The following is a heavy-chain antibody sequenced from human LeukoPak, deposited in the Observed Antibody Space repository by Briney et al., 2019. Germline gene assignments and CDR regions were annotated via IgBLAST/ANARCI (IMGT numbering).Heavy chain of an antibody. CDR2: INHSGST. V-gene: IGHV4-4*02. CDR1: GGSISSSNW. J-gene: IGHJ4*02. Sequence: PSETLSLTCAVSGGSISSSNWWSWVRQPPGKGLEWIGEINHSGSTNYNPSLKSRVTISVDTSKNQFSLKLSSVTVADTAVYYCARGVGRYSSGWYGFDFGYWGQGTLVTVSS. D-gene: IGHD6-19*01. CDR3: ARGVGRYSSGWYGFDFGY.